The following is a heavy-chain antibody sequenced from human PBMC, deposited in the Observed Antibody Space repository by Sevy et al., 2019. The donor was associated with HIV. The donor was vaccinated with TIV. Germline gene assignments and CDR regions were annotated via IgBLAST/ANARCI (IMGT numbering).Heavy chain of an antibody. CDR1: GYTFTSYG. Sequence: ASVKVSCKASGYTFTSYGISWVRQAPGQGLEWMGWISAYNGNTNDAQKLQGRVTMTTDTSTGTAYMELRSLRSDDTAVYYCVCYRAPGIAVAGTGAFDFWGQGTMVTVSS. D-gene: IGHD6-19*01. J-gene: IGHJ3*01. CDR3: VCYRAPGIAVAGTGAFDF. CDR2: ISAYNGNT. V-gene: IGHV1-18*01.